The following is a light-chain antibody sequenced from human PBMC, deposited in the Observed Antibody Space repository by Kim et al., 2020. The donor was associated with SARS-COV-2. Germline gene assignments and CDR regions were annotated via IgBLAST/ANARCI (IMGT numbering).Light chain of an antibody. CDR2: AAS. Sequence: DIQMTQSPSSLSASVGDRVTITCRASQSIRSYLNWNQQKPGKAPKLLIYAASSLQSGVPPRFSGSGSGTDFTLTISSLQPEDFATYYCQQSYSTPRTFGQGTKVDIK. V-gene: IGKV1-39*01. CDR1: QSIRSY. J-gene: IGKJ1*01. CDR3: QQSYSTPRT.